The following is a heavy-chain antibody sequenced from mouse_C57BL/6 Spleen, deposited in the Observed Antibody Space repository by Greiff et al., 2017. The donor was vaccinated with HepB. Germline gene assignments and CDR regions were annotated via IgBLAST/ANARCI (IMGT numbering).Heavy chain of an antibody. Sequence: VKLKQPGAELVKPGASVKLSCKASGYTFTSYWMQWVKQRPGQGLEWIGEIDPSDSYTNYNQKFKGKATLTVDTSSSTAYMQLSSLTSEDSAVYYCARRDYGRAFDVWGTGTTVTVSS. CDR3: ARRDYGRAFDV. J-gene: IGHJ1*03. D-gene: IGHD1-1*01. CDR2: IDPSDSYT. V-gene: IGHV1-50*01. CDR1: GYTFTSYW.